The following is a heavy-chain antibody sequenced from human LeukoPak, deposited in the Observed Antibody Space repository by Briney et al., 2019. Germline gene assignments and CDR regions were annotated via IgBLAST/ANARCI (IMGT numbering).Heavy chain of an antibody. Sequence: GGSLRLSCATSGFTFSSYGMNWVRQAPGKGLEWLASIRSDNSDTYYADSVKGRFTISRDNAKNSLYLQMNSLRAEDTAVYYCARGILTGYYNVPVVDYYMDVWGKGTTVTVSS. J-gene: IGHJ6*03. V-gene: IGHV3-30*02. CDR2: IRSDNSDT. CDR1: GFTFSSYG. D-gene: IGHD3-9*01. CDR3: ARGILTGYYNVPVVDYYMDV.